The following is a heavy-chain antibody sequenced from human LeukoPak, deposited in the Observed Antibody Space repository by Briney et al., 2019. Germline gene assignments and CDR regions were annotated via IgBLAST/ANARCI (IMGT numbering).Heavy chain of an antibody. J-gene: IGHJ4*02. CDR2: IYWNDGK. D-gene: IGHD5-12*01. V-gene: IGHV2-5*01. Sequence: SGPTLVKPTQTCTLTCTFSGFSLSTSGVGVGWIRQPPGKALEWLALIYWNDGKRYSPSLKSRLTITKDTSKNQVVLTMTNMDPVDTATYYCAHRDIVATILDYWGQGTLVTVSS. CDR3: AHRDIVATILDY. CDR1: GFSLSTSGVG.